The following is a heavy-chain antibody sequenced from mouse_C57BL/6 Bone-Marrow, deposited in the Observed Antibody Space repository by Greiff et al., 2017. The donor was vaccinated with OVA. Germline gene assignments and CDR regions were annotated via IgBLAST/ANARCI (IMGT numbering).Heavy chain of an antibody. CDR1: GYTFTNYW. D-gene: IGHD2-5*01. V-gene: IGHV1-63*01. CDR2: IYPGGGYT. Sequence: QVHVKQSGAELVRPGTSVKMSCKASGYTFTNYWIGWAKQRPGHGLEWIGDIYPGGGYTNYNEKFKGKATLTADKSSSTAYMQFSSLTSEDSAIYYCARVRDSKGYAMDYWGQGTSVTVSS. J-gene: IGHJ4*01. CDR3: ARVRDSKGYAMDY.